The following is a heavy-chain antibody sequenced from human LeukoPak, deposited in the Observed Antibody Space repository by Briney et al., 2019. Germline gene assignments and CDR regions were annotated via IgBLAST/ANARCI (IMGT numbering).Heavy chain of an antibody. V-gene: IGHV4-38-2*01. Sequence: SETLSLTCAVSGYSISSGYYWGWIRQPPGKGLEWIGSTYHSGSTYYNPSLKSRVTISVDTSKNQFSLKLSSVTAADTAVYYCARVGIAAAGTLSPYYGMDVWGKGTTVTVSS. CDR3: ARVGIAAAGTLSPYYGMDV. CDR1: GYSISSGYY. D-gene: IGHD6-13*01. J-gene: IGHJ6*04. CDR2: TYHSGST.